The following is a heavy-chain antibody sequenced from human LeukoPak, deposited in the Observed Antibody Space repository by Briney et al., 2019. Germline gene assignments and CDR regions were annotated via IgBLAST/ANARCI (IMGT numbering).Heavy chain of an antibody. J-gene: IGHJ4*02. Sequence: PSETLSLTCSVSGYSISSGYYWGWIRQPPGKGLEWIGSIYHSGSTYYNPSLKSRVTISVDTSKNQFSLKLSSVTAADTAVYYCARIHRPYGSGSQIDYWGQGTLVTVSS. CDR3: ARIHRPYGSGSQIDY. D-gene: IGHD3-10*01. CDR1: GYSISSGYY. CDR2: IYHSGST. V-gene: IGHV4-38-2*02.